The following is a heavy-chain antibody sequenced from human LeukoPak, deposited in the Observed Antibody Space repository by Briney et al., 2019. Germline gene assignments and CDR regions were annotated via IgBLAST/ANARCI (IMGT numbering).Heavy chain of an antibody. V-gene: IGHV3-21*01. D-gene: IGHD6-13*01. CDR1: GFTFSSYS. J-gene: IGHJ4*02. CDR3: AKDRHIAAAAPMYYFDY. Sequence: GGSLRLSCAASGFTFSSYSMNWVRQAPGKGLEWVSSISSSSSYIYYADSVKGRFTISRDNSKKTLYLQMNSLRAEDTAVYYCAKDRHIAAAAPMYYFDYWGQGTLVTVSS. CDR2: ISSSSSYI.